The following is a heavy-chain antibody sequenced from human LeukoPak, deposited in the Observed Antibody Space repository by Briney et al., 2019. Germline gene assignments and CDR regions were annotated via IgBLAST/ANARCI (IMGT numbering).Heavy chain of an antibody. CDR1: GFTFSSYG. CDR3: AKGSNFGFSGQQLGGGDFDH. Sequence: GGSLRLSCAASGFTFSSYGMTWVRQAPGKGLEWVSLISGSGGSTYYADSVKGRFTISRDNSNNTLYLQMYSRGVEDTAVYYCAKGSNFGFSGQQLGGGDFDHWGQGALVTVSS. D-gene: IGHD6-13*01. J-gene: IGHJ4*02. CDR2: ISGSGGST. V-gene: IGHV3-23*01.